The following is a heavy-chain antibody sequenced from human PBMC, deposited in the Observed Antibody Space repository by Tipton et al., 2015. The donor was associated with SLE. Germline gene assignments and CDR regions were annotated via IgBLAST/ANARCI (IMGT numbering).Heavy chain of an antibody. J-gene: IGHJ5*02. CDR1: GGSFSHYY. Sequence: TLSLTCAVYGGSFSHYYWSWIRQPPGKGLEWIGEINHSGSTNYNPSLKSRVTISQDTSKNQFSLKLSSVTAADTAVYYCACEDDSSGPGFDPWGQGTLVTVSS. V-gene: IGHV4-34*01. CDR3: ACEDDSSGPGFDP. CDR2: INHSGST. D-gene: IGHD3-22*01.